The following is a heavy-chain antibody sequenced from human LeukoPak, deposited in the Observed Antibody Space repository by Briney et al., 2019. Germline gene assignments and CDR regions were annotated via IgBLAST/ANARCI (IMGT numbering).Heavy chain of an antibody. CDR1: GYTFTYG. CDR2: ISAYNGNT. J-gene: IGHJ3*02. D-gene: IGHD2-2*01. Sequence: ASVKVSCKASGYTFTYGISWVRQAPGQGLEWMGWISAYNGNTNYAQKLQGRVTMTTDTSTSTAYMELRSLRSDDTAVYYCARESIVVVPAAIPFDIWGQGTMVTVSS. CDR3: ARESIVVVPAAIPFDI. V-gene: IGHV1-18*01.